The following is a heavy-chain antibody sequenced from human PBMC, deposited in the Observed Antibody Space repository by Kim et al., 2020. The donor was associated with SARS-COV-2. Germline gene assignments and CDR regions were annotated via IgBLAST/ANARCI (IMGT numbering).Heavy chain of an antibody. D-gene: IGHD3-22*01. CDR3: ARGPYYFDSSGYSVYYLDY. CDR1: GGSISSGSYY. J-gene: IGHJ4*02. CDR2: IYHSGGT. V-gene: IGHV4-31*03. Sequence: SETLSLTCTVSGGSISSGSYYWSWIRQHPGKGLEWIGYIYHSGGTSYNPSFESRVTISVDTSKNQFSLRLSSMTAADTAVYSCARGPYYFDSSGYSVYYLDYWGQGTLVTVSS.